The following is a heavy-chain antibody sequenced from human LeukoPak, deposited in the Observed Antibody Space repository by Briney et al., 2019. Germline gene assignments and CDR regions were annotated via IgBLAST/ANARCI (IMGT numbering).Heavy chain of an antibody. CDR1: GGSIGSSTYY. CDR2: MYYSGST. Sequence: SETLSLTCTVSGGSIGSSTYYWGWIRQSPGKGLEWLGNMYYSGSTNYNPSLKSRVTISVDTSKNQFSLKLSSVTAADTAVYYCARGGCDFWSGYMMGGYYYYYGMDVWGQGTTVTVSS. J-gene: IGHJ6*02. CDR3: ARGGCDFWSGYMMGGYYYYYGMDV. V-gene: IGHV4-39*07. D-gene: IGHD3-3*01.